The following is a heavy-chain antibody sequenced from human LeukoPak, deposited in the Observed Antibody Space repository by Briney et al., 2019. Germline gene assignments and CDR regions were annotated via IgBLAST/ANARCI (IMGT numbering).Heavy chain of an antibody. V-gene: IGHV4-59*01. D-gene: IGHD3-10*01. CDR1: GGSISSYY. CDR3: ARGEGRRFGER. J-gene: IGHJ4*02. Sequence: SETLSLTCTVSGGSISSYYWSWVRQPPGKGLEWIGYLYYSGSTNYNPSLKSRVTISVDTSKNQFSLKLSSVTAADTAVYYCARGEGRRFGERWGQGTLVTVSS. CDR2: LYYSGST.